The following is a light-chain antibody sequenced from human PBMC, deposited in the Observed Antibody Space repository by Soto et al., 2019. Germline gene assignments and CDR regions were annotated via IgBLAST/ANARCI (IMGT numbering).Light chain of an antibody. CDR2: RTN. J-gene: IGLJ2*01. Sequence: QSVLTQPPSVSATPGQRVTISCSGGSSNIGINTVNWYQQLPGTAPKIFIYRTNQRPSGVPDRFSGSRSGTSASLAIGGLQSEDEATYHCAAWDDSLNGPVFGGGTKLTVL. V-gene: IGLV1-44*01. CDR3: AAWDDSLNGPV. CDR1: SSNIGINT.